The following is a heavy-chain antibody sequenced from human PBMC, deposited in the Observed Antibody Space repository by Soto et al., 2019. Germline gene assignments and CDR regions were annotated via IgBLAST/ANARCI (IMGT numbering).Heavy chain of an antibody. D-gene: IGHD6-13*01. V-gene: IGHV1-69*08. CDR2: IIPILGIA. CDR3: ARDSSSWYGGTTRKRQKKNGDY. J-gene: IGHJ4*02. CDR1: GGTFSSYT. Sequence: QVQLVQSGAEVKKPGSSVKVSCEASGGTFSSYTISWVRQAPGQGLEWMGRIIPILGIANYAQKFQGRVTITADKSTSTAYMELSSLRSEDTAVYYCARDSSSWYGGTTRKRQKKNGDYWGQGTLVTVSS.